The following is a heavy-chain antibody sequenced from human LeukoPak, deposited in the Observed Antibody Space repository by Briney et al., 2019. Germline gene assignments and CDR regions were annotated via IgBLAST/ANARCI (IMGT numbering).Heavy chain of an antibody. D-gene: IGHD3-3*01. CDR1: GFTVSSNY. CDR3: AKDGSGYYDFWSGYYPLDYFDY. J-gene: IGHJ4*02. V-gene: IGHV3-53*01. CDR2: IYSGGST. Sequence: GGSLRLSCAASGFTVSSNYMSWVRQAPGKGLEWVSVIYSGGSTYYADSVKGRFTISRDNSKNTLYLQMNSLRAEDTAVYYCAKDGSGYYDFWSGYYPLDYFDYWGQGTLVTVSS.